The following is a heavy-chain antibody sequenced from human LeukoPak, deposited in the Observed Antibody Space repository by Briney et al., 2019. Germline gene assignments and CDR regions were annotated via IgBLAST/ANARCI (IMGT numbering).Heavy chain of an antibody. CDR1: GYTFTSYC. CDR2: ISAYNGNT. Sequence: ASVKVSFKTSGYTFTSYCISWVRQAPGQGVEWMGWISAYNGNTNYAQKLQGRVTMTTDTSTSTAYMELRSLRSDDTAVYYCASSSLPSDAFDIWGQGTMVTVSS. CDR3: ASSSLPSDAFDI. V-gene: IGHV1-18*01. D-gene: IGHD2-15*01. J-gene: IGHJ3*02.